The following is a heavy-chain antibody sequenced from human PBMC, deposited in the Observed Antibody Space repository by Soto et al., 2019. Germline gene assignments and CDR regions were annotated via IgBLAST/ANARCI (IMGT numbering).Heavy chain of an antibody. CDR2: ISSSSSYT. Sequence: SGGSLRLSCAASGFTFSDYYMSWIRQAPGKGLEWASYISSSSSYTNYADSVKGRFTISRDNAKNSLYLQMNSLRAEDTVVYYCARGSSDFDYWGQGTLVTVSS. V-gene: IGHV3-11*05. D-gene: IGHD6-25*01. CDR1: GFTFSDYY. CDR3: ARGSSDFDY. J-gene: IGHJ4*02.